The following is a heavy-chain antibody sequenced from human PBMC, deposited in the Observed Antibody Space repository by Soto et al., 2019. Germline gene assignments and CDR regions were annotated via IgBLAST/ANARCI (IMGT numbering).Heavy chain of an antibody. V-gene: IGHV3-74*03. D-gene: IGHD3-10*01. CDR3: AKDRWGITMVRGVIYAFDI. Sequence: GGSLRLSCAASGFDLSTYWMHWVRQAPGKGPVWISRISPNGRSTAYADSVKGRLTISRDNRKNTVYLQMNSLGAGDTAVYYCAKDRWGITMVRGVIYAFDIWGQGTLVTVSS. J-gene: IGHJ3*02. CDR2: ISPNGRST. CDR1: GFDLSTYW.